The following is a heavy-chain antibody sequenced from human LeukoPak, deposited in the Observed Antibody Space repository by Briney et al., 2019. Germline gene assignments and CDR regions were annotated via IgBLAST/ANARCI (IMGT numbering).Heavy chain of an antibody. V-gene: IGHV4-59*01. Sequence: PSETLSLTYTVSGGSISNNNWRWIRQPPGKGLEWIGHIYDSGSTTYNPSLKSRVTMSVDTSKNQFSLNLSSVTAADTAVYYCARGRIGGPKAPFDYWGQGTLVTVSS. CDR1: GGSISNNN. CDR2: IYDSGST. CDR3: ARGRIGGPKAPFDY. J-gene: IGHJ4*02. D-gene: IGHD3-16*01.